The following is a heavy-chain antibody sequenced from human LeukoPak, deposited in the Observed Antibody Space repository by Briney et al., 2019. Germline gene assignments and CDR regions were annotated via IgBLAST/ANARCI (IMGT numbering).Heavy chain of an antibody. CDR1: GYTFTSYG. V-gene: IGHV1-18*01. Sequence: ASVKVSCKASGYTFTSYGISWVRQAPGQGLEWMGWISAYNGNTNYAQKLQGRVTMTTDTSTSTAYMGLRSLRSDDTAVYYCATSEGSYYNANYWGQGTLVTVSS. CDR2: ISAYNGNT. D-gene: IGHD3-10*01. J-gene: IGHJ4*02. CDR3: ATSEGSYYNANY.